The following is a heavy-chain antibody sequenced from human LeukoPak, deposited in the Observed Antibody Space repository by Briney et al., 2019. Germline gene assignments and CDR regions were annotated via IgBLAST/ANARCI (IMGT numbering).Heavy chain of an antibody. CDR2: IYYSGST. Sequence: SETLSLTCTVSGGSISSYYWSWIRQPPGKGLEWIGYIYYSGSTNYNPSLKSRVTISVDTSKNQFSLKLSSVTAADTAVYYCARVVYYYDSSGYYYSLVGYFDYWGQGTLVTVSS. CDR1: GGSISSYY. J-gene: IGHJ4*02. D-gene: IGHD3-22*01. V-gene: IGHV4-59*01. CDR3: ARVVYYYDSSGYYYSLVGYFDY.